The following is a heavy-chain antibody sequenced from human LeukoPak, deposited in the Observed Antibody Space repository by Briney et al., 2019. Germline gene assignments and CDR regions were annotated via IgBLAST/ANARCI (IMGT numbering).Heavy chain of an antibody. J-gene: IGHJ4*02. CDR1: GFTFSGSA. Sequence: AGGSLKLSCAASGFTFSGSAMHWVRQASGKGLGWVGRIRSKANSYATAYAASVKGRFTISRDDSKNTAYLQMNSLKTEDTAVYYCTGNIVGATILGGQGTLVTVSS. CDR2: IRSKANSYAT. D-gene: IGHD1-26*01. CDR3: TGNIVGATIL. V-gene: IGHV3-73*01.